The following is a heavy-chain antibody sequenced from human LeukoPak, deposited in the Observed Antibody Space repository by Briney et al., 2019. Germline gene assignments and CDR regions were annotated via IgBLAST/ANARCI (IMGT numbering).Heavy chain of an antibody. J-gene: IGHJ6*02. V-gene: IGHV3-21*01. CDR3: ARATPDYHDSTDGMDV. D-gene: IGHD3-22*01. CDR1: GFTFSSYS. Sequence: GGSLRLSCAASGFTFSSYSMNWVRQAPGKGLEWVSSISSSSSYIYYADSVKGRFTISRDNAKNSLYLQMNSLRAEDTAVYYCARATPDYHDSTDGMDVWGQGTTVTVSS. CDR2: ISSSSSYI.